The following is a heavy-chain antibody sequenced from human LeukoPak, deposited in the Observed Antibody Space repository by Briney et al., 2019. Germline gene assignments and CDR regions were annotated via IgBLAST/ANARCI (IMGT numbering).Heavy chain of an antibody. V-gene: IGHV5-10-1*01. CDR3: ARLFMGTATVGAGAFDS. D-gene: IGHD1-26*01. CDR2: IDPTDSQS. CDR1: GCRFSSYW. Sequence: GESLRISCQGSGCRFSSYWITWVRQLPGKGLEWMGRIDPTDSQSHYGPSFQGHVTMSVDRSTTTAYLQWRSVESSDTAMYYCARLFMGTATVGAGAFDSWGQGTLVTVSS. J-gene: IGHJ5*01.